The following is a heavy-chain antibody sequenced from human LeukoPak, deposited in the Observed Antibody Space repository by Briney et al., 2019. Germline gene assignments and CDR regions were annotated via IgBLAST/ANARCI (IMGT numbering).Heavy chain of an antibody. Sequence: SETLSLTCTVSGDSISIYYSNWIRQPPGKGLEWIGYVYYNGATNYNPSLKSRVTISVDTSRNQFSLQLSSVTAADTAVYYCARGDGYNYAIISFGYWGQGTLVTVSS. CDR1: GDSISIYY. J-gene: IGHJ4*02. CDR3: ARGDGYNYAIISFGY. V-gene: IGHV4-59*01. CDR2: VYYNGAT. D-gene: IGHD5-24*01.